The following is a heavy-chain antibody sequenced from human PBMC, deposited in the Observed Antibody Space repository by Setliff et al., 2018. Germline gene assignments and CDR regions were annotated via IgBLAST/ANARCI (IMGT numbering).Heavy chain of an antibody. D-gene: IGHD6-19*01. J-gene: IGHJ4*02. CDR3: ARDSGLATDY. Sequence: ASVKVSCKSSGYTFTSYGVSWVRQAPGQGLEWMGWINPNSGGTNYAQRFQGRVTMTRDTSISTAYMELSSLRSDDTAVYYCARDSGLATDYWGQGTLVTVSS. CDR2: INPNSGGT. V-gene: IGHV1-2*02. CDR1: GYTFTSYG.